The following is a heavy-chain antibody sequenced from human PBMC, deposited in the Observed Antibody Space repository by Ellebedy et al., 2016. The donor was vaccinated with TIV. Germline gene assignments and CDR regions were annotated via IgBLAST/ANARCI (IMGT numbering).Heavy chain of an antibody. CDR2: IDSYGRTT. CDR1: GFTFSSHW. Sequence: PGGSLRLSCAASGFTFSSHWMHWVRQAPGKGLVWVSCIDSYGRTTSYADSVKGRFTISRDNVKNTLYMQMNSLGAEDTAVYYCARGKTYFYHGMDVWGQGTTVTVSS. V-gene: IGHV3-74*01. J-gene: IGHJ6*02. CDR3: ARGKTYFYHGMDV.